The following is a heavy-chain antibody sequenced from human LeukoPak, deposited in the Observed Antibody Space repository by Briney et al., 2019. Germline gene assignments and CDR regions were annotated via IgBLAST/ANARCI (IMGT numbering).Heavy chain of an antibody. Sequence: GGSLRLSCAASGFIFSTYGMHWVRQAPGKGLEWVAVISFDGSNKYYADSVKGRFSISRDNSKSTLYLRMNSLRAEDTAVYYCAKDPSSGDYGDRYYFDYWGQGTLVTVSS. V-gene: IGHV3-30*18. D-gene: IGHD4-17*01. CDR2: ISFDGSNK. CDR3: AKDPSSGDYGDRYYFDY. CDR1: GFIFSTYG. J-gene: IGHJ4*02.